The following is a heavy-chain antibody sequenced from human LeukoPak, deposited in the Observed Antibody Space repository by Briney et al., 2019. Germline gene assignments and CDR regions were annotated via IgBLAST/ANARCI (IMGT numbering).Heavy chain of an antibody. J-gene: IGHJ4*02. Sequence: AASVKVSCKASGYTFTSYGISWVRQAPGQGLEWMGWISAYNGDTNYAQKLQGRVTLTTDTSTSTAYMELRSLTSDDTAVYYCARGGSYVRFDYWGQGTLVTVSS. D-gene: IGHD1-26*01. CDR1: GYTFTSYG. CDR3: ARGGSYVRFDY. V-gene: IGHV1-18*01. CDR2: ISAYNGDT.